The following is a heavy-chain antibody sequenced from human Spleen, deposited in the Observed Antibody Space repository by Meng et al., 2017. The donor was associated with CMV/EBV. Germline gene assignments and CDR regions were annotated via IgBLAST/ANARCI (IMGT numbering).Heavy chain of an antibody. CDR1: GFTFASFA. D-gene: IGHD1-26*01. V-gene: IGHV3-30*04. CDR2: ISYDGSKT. CDR3: ARGDWDLHYLDY. J-gene: IGHJ4*02. Sequence: GESLKISCVVSGFTFASFAMHWVRQAPGKGLEWVAVISYDGSKTFQADSVKGRFTISRDNSNNKLYLDMNSLRIEDTAMYYCARGDWDLHYLDYWGQGTLVTVSS.